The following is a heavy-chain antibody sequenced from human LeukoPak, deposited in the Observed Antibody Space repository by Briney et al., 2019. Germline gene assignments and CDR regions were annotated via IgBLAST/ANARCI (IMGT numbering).Heavy chain of an antibody. CDR3: ARARIAAAGISWFDP. J-gene: IGHJ5*02. Sequence: PSETLSLTCAVYGGSFSGYYWSWIRQPPGKGLEWIGEINHSGSTNYNPSLKSRVTISVDTSRNQFSLKLSSVTAADTAVYHCARARIAAAGISWFDPWGQGTLVTVSS. V-gene: IGHV4-34*01. CDR1: GGSFSGYY. D-gene: IGHD6-13*01. CDR2: INHSGST.